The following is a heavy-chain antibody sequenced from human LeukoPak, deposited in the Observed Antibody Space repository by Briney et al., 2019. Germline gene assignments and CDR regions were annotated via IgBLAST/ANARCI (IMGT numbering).Heavy chain of an antibody. CDR1: GGSVSPYF. J-gene: IGHJ3*01. Sequence: PSETLSLTCTVSGGSVSPYFWSWVRQAPGQGLEWIGYIFYSGSTTYNPSLRSRVTISVDTTKNEFSLRLTSVTDADTAVYYCARRRGPSNAHDAFNFWGQGTVVTVSS. D-gene: IGHD3-10*01. CDR2: IFYSGST. CDR3: ARRRGPSNAHDAFNF. V-gene: IGHV4-59*08.